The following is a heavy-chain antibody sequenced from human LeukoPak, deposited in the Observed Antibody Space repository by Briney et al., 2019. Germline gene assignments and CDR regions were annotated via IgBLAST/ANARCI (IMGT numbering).Heavy chain of an antibody. CDR2: ISKSSSTI. CDR3: SRDGGGSYCAIDY. D-gene: IGHD1-26*01. Sequence: GGPLRLSCAASGFTFSGYWMHWVRQAPGKGLEWVSLISKSSSTISYADSVKGRFTISRDNARNSLYLQMNSLRAEDTAVYYCSRDGGGSYCAIDYWGQGTLVTVSS. J-gene: IGHJ4*02. CDR1: GFTFSGYW. V-gene: IGHV3-48*04.